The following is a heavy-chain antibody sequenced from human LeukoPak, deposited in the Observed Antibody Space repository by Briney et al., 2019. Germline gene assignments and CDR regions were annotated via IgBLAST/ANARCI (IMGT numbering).Heavy chain of an antibody. J-gene: IGHJ4*02. D-gene: IGHD3-10*01. CDR3: ARGRSPTYYYGSGSYPPHFDY. CDR1: GGSISSYY. V-gene: IGHV4-59*12. Sequence: SETLSLTCTVSGGSISSYYWSWIRQPPGKGLEWIGYIYYSGSTNYNPSLKSRVTISVDTSKNQFSLKLSSVTAADTAVYYCARGRSPTYYYGSGSYPPHFDYWGQGTLVTVSS. CDR2: IYYSGST.